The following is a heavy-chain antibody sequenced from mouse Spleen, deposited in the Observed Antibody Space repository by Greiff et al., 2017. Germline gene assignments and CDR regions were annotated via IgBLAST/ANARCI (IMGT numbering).Heavy chain of an antibody. V-gene: IGHV2-2*01. CDR3: ARNDMILRAWFAY. Sequence: VKLQESGPGLVQPSQSLSITCTVSGFSLTSYGVHWVRQSPGKGLEWLGVIWSGGSTDYNAAFISRLSISKDNSKSQVFFKMNSLQADDTAIYYCARNDMILRAWFAYWGQGTLVTVSA. CDR1: GFSLTSYG. CDR2: IWSGGST. J-gene: IGHJ3*01. D-gene: IGHD1-1*01.